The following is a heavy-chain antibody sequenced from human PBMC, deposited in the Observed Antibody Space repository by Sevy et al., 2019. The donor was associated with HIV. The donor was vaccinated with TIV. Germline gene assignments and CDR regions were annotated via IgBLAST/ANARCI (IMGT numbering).Heavy chain of an antibody. CDR3: ARDLTIFGVIPDY. CDR2: INPSGGST. V-gene: IGHV1-46*02. D-gene: IGHD3-3*01. J-gene: IGHJ4*02. CDR1: GYTFNNYY. Sequence: ASVKVSCKASGYTFNNYYMHWVRQAPGQGLEWMGIINPSGGSTSYAQKFQGRVTITRDTLTNTAYMELTSLRSEDTAIYYCARDLTIFGVIPDYWGQGTLVTVSS.